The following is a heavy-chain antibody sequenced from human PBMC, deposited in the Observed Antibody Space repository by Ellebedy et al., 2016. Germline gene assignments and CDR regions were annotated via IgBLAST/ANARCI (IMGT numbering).Heavy chain of an antibody. J-gene: IGHJ6*02. Sequence: GESLKISXAASGFTFSSYSMNWVRQAPGKGLEWVSSISSSSSYIYYADSVKGRFTISRDNAKNSLYLQMNSLRAEDTAVYYCARLYCSGGSCYSFGMDVWGQGTTVTVSS. CDR2: ISSSSSYI. CDR1: GFTFSSYS. V-gene: IGHV3-21*01. D-gene: IGHD2-15*01. CDR3: ARLYCSGGSCYSFGMDV.